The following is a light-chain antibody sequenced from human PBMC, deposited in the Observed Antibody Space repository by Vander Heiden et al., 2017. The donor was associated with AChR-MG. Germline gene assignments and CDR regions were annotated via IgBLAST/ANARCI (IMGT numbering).Light chain of an antibody. CDR3: QQYNDWPPYT. CDR1: QSVSAN. J-gene: IGKJ2*01. CDR2: GTS. V-gene: IGKV3-15*01. Sequence: EIVMTQSPATLSVSPGERVTLSCSASQSVSANLAWYQQKPGQSPRLLIYGTSTRATGIPARFSGSGSGTEFTLTISSLQSEDFAVYYCQQYNDWPPYTFGQGTKLENK.